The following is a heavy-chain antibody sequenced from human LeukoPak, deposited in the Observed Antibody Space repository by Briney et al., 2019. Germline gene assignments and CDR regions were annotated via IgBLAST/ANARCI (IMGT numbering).Heavy chain of an antibody. CDR2: ISSSGSTI. V-gene: IGHV3-11*04. CDR1: GFTFSDYY. Sequence: GGSLRLSCAASGFTFSDYYMSWIRHAPGKGLEWVSYISSSGSTIYYADSVKGRFTISRDNAKNTVYLQMNSLRAGDTAVYYCARVLSGSWDWFDPWGQGTLVTVSS. D-gene: IGHD3-22*01. J-gene: IGHJ5*02. CDR3: ARVLSGSWDWFDP.